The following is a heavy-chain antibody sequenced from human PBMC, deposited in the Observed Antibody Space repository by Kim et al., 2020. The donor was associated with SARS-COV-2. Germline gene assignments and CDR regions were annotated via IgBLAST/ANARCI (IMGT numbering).Heavy chain of an antibody. J-gene: IGHJ6*02. CDR1: GFTFSSYA. V-gene: IGHV3-30*04. Sequence: GGSLRLSCAASGFTFSSYAMHWVRQAPGKGLEWVAVISYDGSNKYYADSVKGRFTISRDNSKNTLYLQMNSLRAEDTAVYYCARDREYYDILTGYLRGGGIYYYYGMDLWGQGTTVTVSS. CDR3: ARDREYYDILTGYLRGGGIYYYYGMDL. D-gene: IGHD3-9*01. CDR2: ISYDGSNK.